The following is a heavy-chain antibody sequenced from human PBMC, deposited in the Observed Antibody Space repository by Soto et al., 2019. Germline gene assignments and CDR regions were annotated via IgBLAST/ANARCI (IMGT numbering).Heavy chain of an antibody. D-gene: IGHD3-10*01. Sequence: PSETLSLTCTVSGGSISSYYWSWIRQSPGKGLQWIGYIYYTGSTNYNPSLKSRVTMSLDTSKNQFSLNLDSVTAADTAVYYCAKGGYFYGSARPYTMDVWGQGTTVT. CDR3: AKGGYFYGSARPYTMDV. J-gene: IGHJ6*02. CDR1: GGSISSYY. V-gene: IGHV4-59*08. CDR2: IYYTGST.